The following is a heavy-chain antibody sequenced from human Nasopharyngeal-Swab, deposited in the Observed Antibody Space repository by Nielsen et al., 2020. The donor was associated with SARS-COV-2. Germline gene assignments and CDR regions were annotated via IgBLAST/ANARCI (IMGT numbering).Heavy chain of an antibody. D-gene: IGHD3-10*01. CDR1: GGSISSGGHY. CDR3: ARERELWFGADYYYYYYMDV. J-gene: IGHJ6*03. V-gene: IGHV4-31*03. Sequence: SETLSLTCTVSGGSISSGGHYWSWIRQHPGKGLEWIGYIYYSGSTYYNPSLKSRVTISVDTSKNQFSLKLSSVTAADTAVYYCARERELWFGADYYYYYYMDVWGKGTTVTVSS. CDR2: IYYSGST.